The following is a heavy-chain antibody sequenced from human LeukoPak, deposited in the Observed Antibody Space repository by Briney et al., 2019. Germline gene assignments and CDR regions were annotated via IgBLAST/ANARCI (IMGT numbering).Heavy chain of an antibody. D-gene: IGHD5-12*01. CDR1: GFTFSTSV. J-gene: IGHJ3*02. CDR3: AKWGDPGYGAFDI. Sequence: GGSLRLSCAVSGFTFSTSVMHWVRQAPGEGLEWVALISFDGNNMYYADSVKGRFTISRDNSNNTLYLQMTGLRPEDTAVYYCAKWGDPGYGAFDIWGQGAMVTVSS. CDR2: ISFDGNNM. V-gene: IGHV3-30*18.